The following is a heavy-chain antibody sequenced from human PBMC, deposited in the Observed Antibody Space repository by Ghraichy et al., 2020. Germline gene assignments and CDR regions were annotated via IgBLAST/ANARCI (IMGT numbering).Heavy chain of an antibody. D-gene: IGHD1-14*01. J-gene: IGHJ6*02. V-gene: IGHV3-7*04. CDR3: ARVGITTYYGMDV. Sequence: GGSLRLSCAASGLTFSSYCMSWVRQAPGKGLEWVSNIKQDVSEKYYVDSVKGRFTISRDNAKNSLYLQMNSLRAADTAMYYCARVGITTYYGMDVWGQGTTVTVSS. CDR2: IKQDVSEK. CDR1: GLTFSSYC.